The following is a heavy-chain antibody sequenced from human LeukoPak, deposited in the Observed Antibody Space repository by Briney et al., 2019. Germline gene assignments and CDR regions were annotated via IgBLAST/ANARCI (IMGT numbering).Heavy chain of an antibody. Sequence: PETLSLTCTVSGGSISSYYWSWIRQPPGKGREWLGYIYYSGSTNYHPSLKSRVTISVDTSKNQFSLKLSSVTAAYTAVYYCARTGGLPFDYWGQGTLVTVSS. J-gene: IGHJ4*02. CDR3: ARTGGLPFDY. CDR1: GGSISSYY. CDR2: IYYSGST. V-gene: IGHV4-59*08.